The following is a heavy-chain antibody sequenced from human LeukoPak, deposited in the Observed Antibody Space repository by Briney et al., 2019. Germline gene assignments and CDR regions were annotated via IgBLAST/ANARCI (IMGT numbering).Heavy chain of an antibody. CDR2: IYPGDSDT. J-gene: IGHJ4*02. Sequence: GESLKISCKGSGYSFTSYWIGWVRQMPGKGLEWMGIIYPGDSDTRYSPSFQGQVTISADNSISTAYLQWSSLKASDTAMYYCARSTDSSGYYDLWDYWGQGTLVTVSS. D-gene: IGHD3-22*01. CDR3: ARSTDSSGYYDLWDY. V-gene: IGHV5-51*01. CDR1: GYSFTSYW.